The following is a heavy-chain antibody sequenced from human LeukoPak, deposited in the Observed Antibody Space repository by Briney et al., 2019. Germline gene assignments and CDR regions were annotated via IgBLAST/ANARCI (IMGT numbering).Heavy chain of an antibody. CDR3: AKQESWSNFDS. J-gene: IGHJ4*02. CDR2: ISGSGGST. CDR1: TFTFSSYA. V-gene: IGHV3-23*01. Sequence: PGGSLRLSCAASTFTFSSYAMSWVRQAPGKGLEWVFAISGSGGSTFSADSVKGRFTISRDNSKNTLYLQLNSLRAEDTAVYYCAKQESWSNFDSWGQGTLVTVSS. D-gene: IGHD2-15*01.